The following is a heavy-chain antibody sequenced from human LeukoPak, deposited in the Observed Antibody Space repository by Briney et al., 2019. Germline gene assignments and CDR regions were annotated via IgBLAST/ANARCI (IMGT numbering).Heavy chain of an antibody. Sequence: PSETLSLTCTVSGGSISSYYWSWIRQPPGKGLEWIGYIYYSGSTNYNPSLKSRVTISVDTSKNQFSLKLSSVTAADTAVYYCARGDHYYDSDGTGAGAFDIWGQGTMVTVSS. CDR3: ARGDHYYDSDGTGAGAFDI. J-gene: IGHJ3*02. CDR2: IYYSGST. CDR1: GGSISSYY. V-gene: IGHV4-59*01. D-gene: IGHD3-22*01.